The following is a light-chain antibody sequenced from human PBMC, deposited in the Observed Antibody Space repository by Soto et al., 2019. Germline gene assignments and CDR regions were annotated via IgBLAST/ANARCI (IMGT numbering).Light chain of an antibody. CDR2: DGS. J-gene: IGKJ4*01. V-gene: IGKV1-39*01. CDR1: QTISTY. CDR3: QQNYNNPLT. Sequence: DIQMTQSPSFLSASVGDRVTITCRASQTISTYLDWYQQKTGRAPNLLIHDGSHLQSGVPSRFSGSGSGTDFTLTISSLQPEDFSTYYCQQNYNNPLTFGGGTKVDIK.